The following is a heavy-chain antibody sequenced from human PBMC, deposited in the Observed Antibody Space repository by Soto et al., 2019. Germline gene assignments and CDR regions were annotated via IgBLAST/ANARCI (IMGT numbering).Heavy chain of an antibody. CDR2: IYSGCST. CDR3: ARDRVESGYPEYFQH. J-gene: IGHJ1*01. V-gene: IGHV3-53*01. CDR1: GFTVKSNY. D-gene: IGHD3-22*01. Sequence: GGSLSLSCASSGFTVKSNYMDWVGPAPGKGLEWVSVIYSGCSTYYADSVKGRFTISRDNSKNTLYLQMNSLRTEDTAMYYCARDRVESGYPEYFQHWGQCTLVTVSS.